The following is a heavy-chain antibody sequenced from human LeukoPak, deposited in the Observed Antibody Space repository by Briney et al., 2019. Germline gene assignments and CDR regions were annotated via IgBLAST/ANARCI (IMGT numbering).Heavy chain of an antibody. Sequence: PGGSLRLSCAASGFTFSSYWMSWVRQAPGKGLEWVGHIKSNGDGGTTDYAAPVKGRFTISRDDSKTTVHLQMNSLKTEDTAIYYCSGLGWGWGQGTLVTVSS. V-gene: IGHV3-15*01. CDR1: GFTFSSYW. CDR3: SGLGWG. D-gene: IGHD1-26*01. CDR2: IKSNGDGGTT. J-gene: IGHJ4*02.